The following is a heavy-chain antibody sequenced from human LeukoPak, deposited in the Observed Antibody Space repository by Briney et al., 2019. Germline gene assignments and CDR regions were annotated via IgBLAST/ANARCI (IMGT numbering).Heavy chain of an antibody. Sequence: SETLSLTCTVSGGSISSGGYYWSWIRQHPGKGLEWIGYIYYSGSTYYNPSLKSRVTISVDTSKNQFSLKLSSVTAADTAVYYCARGDILTGYSLDAFDIWGQGTMVTVSS. CDR2: IYYSGST. J-gene: IGHJ3*02. V-gene: IGHV4-31*03. D-gene: IGHD3-9*01. CDR3: ARGDILTGYSLDAFDI. CDR1: GGSISSGGYY.